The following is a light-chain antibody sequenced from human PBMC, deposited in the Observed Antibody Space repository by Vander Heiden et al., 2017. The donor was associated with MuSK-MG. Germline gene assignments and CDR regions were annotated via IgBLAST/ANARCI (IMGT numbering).Light chain of an antibody. CDR2: DDS. J-gene: IGLJ2*01. Sequence: SYVLTQPPSVSVAPGQTATIPCGGNNIGRKSVHWYQRKPGQAPVLVVYDDSDRPSGIPERFSGSNSGNTATLTISTVEAGDEADYYCQVWDTVSDNLVVFGGGTKLTVL. CDR3: QVWDTVSDNLVV. CDR1: NIGRKS. V-gene: IGLV3-21*02.